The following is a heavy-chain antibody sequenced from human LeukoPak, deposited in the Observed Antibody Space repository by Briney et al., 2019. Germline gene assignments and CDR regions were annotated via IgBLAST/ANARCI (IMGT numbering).Heavy chain of an antibody. D-gene: IGHD2/OR15-2a*01. V-gene: IGHV3-30*18. CDR3: AKFLGGSS. CDR2: ISYDGSNK. Sequence: GRSLRLSCAASGFTFSSYGMHWVRQAPGKGLEWVAVISYDGSNKYYADSVKGRFTISRDNSKNTLYLQMNSLRAEDTAVYYCAKFLGGSSWGQGTLVTVSS. CDR1: GFTFSSYG. J-gene: IGHJ4*02.